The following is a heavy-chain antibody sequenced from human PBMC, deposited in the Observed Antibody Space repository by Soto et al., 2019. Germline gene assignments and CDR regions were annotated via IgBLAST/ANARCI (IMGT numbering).Heavy chain of an antibody. D-gene: IGHD6-6*01. CDR3: ARDRNSSSSRDAFDI. CDR1: GYTFTGYY. Sequence: ASVKVSCKASGYTFTGYYMHWVRQAPGQGLEWMGWINPNSGGTNYAQKFQGWVTMTRDTFISTAYMELSRLRSDDTAVYYCARDRNSSSSRDAFDIWGQGTMVTVSS. J-gene: IGHJ3*02. CDR2: INPNSGGT. V-gene: IGHV1-2*04.